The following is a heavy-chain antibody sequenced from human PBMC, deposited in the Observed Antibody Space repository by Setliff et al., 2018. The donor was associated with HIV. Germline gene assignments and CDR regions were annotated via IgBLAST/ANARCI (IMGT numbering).Heavy chain of an antibody. Sequence: PSETLSLTCTVSGGSITGYYWSWIRQPPGKGLEWIGALSSRGQAYYNPSLKSRVAISIDSSKNLFSLRLDSLTAADTAVYYCAAQDLDLVKYYYMDYWGPGALVTVS. J-gene: IGHJ4*02. D-gene: IGHD2-21*01. V-gene: IGHV4-59*04. CDR1: GGSITGYY. CDR3: AAQDLDLVKYYYMDY. CDR2: LSSRGQA.